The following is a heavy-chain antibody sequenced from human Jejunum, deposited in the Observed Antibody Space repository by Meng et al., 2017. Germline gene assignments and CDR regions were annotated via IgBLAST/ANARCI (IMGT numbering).Heavy chain of an antibody. Sequence: GESLKISCVTSGFNFSTYYMNWVRQAPGKGLEWVSSITSSSTYIYQADSAKGRFTISRDNAENTVYLQMNSLRDEDTAVYYCARGAGPYCGGDCYSVGLDVWGQGTAVTVSS. D-gene: IGHD2-21*01. CDR3: ARGAGPYCGGDCYSVGLDV. CDR2: ITSSSTYI. CDR1: GFNFSTYY. V-gene: IGHV3-21*06. J-gene: IGHJ6*02.